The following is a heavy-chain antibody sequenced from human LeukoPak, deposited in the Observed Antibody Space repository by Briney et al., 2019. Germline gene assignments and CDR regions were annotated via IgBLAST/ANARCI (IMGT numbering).Heavy chain of an antibody. CDR2: LYYSGNT. Sequence: SETLSLTCTVSGGSISSSRYYGGWIRQPPGKGLEWIGSLYYSGNTYYNPSLKSRVTISVDTSKNQFSLKLSSVTAADTAVYYCARDWPTGSAFDIWGQGTMVTVSS. CDR3: ARDWPTGSAFDI. CDR1: GGSISSSRYY. J-gene: IGHJ3*02. V-gene: IGHV4-39*02.